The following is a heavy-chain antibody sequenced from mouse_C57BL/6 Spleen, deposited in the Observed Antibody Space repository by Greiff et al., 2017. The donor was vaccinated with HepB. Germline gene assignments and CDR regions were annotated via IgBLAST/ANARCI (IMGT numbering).Heavy chain of an antibody. CDR3: ARAYGSSGNYAMDY. V-gene: IGHV1-76*01. J-gene: IGHJ4*01. Sequence: QVQLQQSGAELVRPGASVKLSCKASGYTFTDYYINWVKQRPGQGLEWIARIYPGSGNTYYNEKFKGKATLTAEKSSSTAYMQLSSLTSEDSAVYFCARAYGSSGNYAMDYWGQGTSVTVSS. CDR2: IYPGSGNT. CDR1: GYTFTDYY. D-gene: IGHD1-1*01.